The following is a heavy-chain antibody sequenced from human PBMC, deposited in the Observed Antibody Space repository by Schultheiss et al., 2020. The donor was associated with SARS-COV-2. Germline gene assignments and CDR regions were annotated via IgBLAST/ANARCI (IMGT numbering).Heavy chain of an antibody. CDR2: IWYDGSNK. Sequence: GGSLRLSCAASGFTFSSYGMHWVRQAPGKGLEWVAVIWYDGSNKYYADSVKGRFTISRDNAKNTLYLQMNSLRAEDTAVYYCAKDGCSSTSCYRGVLGYYYGMDVWGQGTTVTVSS. CDR1: GFTFSSYG. V-gene: IGHV3-33*03. CDR3: AKDGCSSTSCYRGVLGYYYGMDV. D-gene: IGHD2-2*01. J-gene: IGHJ6*02.